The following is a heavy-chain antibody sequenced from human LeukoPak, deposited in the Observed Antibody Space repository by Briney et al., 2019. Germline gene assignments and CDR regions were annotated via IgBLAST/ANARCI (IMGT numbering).Heavy chain of an antibody. CDR2: ISSISSCI. Sequence: GGSLRLSCAASGFTFSSYSTNWVRQAPRKGLEWVSSISSISSCIYYADSVKGRFTISRDNAKSSLYLQMNSLRAEDTAVYYCARDRDDFWSGYYTSYFDYWGQGTLVTVSS. J-gene: IGHJ4*02. CDR3: ARDRDDFWSGYYTSYFDY. CDR1: GFTFSSYS. V-gene: IGHV3-21*01. D-gene: IGHD3-3*01.